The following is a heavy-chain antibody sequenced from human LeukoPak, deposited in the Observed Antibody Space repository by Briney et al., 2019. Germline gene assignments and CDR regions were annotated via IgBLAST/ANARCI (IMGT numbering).Heavy chain of an antibody. D-gene: IGHD5-12*01. CDR1: GFTFSDYY. CDR3: ARFRRLTWFDP. Sequence: PGGSLRLSCAASGFTFSDYYMSWIRQAPGKGLGWGSYISSSGSTIYSADSVKGRFTISRDNAKNSLYLQMNSLRAEDTAVYYCARFRRLTWFDPWGQGTLVTVSS. J-gene: IGHJ5*02. V-gene: IGHV3-11*01. CDR2: ISSSGSTI.